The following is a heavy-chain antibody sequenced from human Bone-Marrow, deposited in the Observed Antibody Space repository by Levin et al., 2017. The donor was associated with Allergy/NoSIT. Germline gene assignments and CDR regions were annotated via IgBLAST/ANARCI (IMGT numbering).Heavy chain of an antibody. V-gene: IGHV3-72*01. CDR3: ARGGKGVGFDP. D-gene: IGHD3-10*01. J-gene: IGHJ5*02. Sequence: PGESLKISCAVSGFTFSDHYMDWVRQAPGKGLEWVGRSRNKANRYTTEYAASVKGRFIISRDDSKNSLYLQMNSLETEDTAVYYCARGGKGVGFDPWGQGTLVTVSS. CDR2: SRNKANRYTT. CDR1: GFTFSDHY.